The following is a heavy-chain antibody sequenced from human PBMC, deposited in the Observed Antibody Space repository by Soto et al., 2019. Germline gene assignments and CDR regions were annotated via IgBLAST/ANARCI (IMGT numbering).Heavy chain of an antibody. CDR3: AAVRTYYYDSSH. J-gene: IGHJ4*02. CDR2: INAGNGDI. CDR1: GYTLSNYA. V-gene: IGHV1-3*01. D-gene: IGHD3-22*01. Sequence: ASVKVSCKASGYTLSNYAMHWVRQAPGQRLEWMGWINAGNGDIKYSQKFQGRVSITRDMSTSTAYMELSSLRSEDTAVYYCAAVRTYYYDSSHWGQGTLVTVSS.